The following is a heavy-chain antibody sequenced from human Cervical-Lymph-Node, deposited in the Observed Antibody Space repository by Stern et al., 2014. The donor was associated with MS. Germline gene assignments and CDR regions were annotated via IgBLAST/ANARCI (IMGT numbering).Heavy chain of an antibody. Sequence: QVQLQESGPGLVKPSETLSLPCTVSGGSINTYYWSWIRQPPGQGLEWIGWIYYSVSTNYNPSLKSRVTISMDTSKNQFSLKLTSVTAADTAVYYCARGGGRSYFDYWGQGTLVTVSS. CDR1: GGSINTYY. V-gene: IGHV4-59*01. CDR2: IYYSVST. D-gene: IGHD3-16*01. CDR3: ARGGGRSYFDY. J-gene: IGHJ4*02.